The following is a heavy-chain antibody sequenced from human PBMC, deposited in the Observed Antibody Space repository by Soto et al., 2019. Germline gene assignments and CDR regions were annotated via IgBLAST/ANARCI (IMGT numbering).Heavy chain of an antibody. CDR3: ATFYGGDCTTTTCYGDFDY. CDR2: IIPLFGIT. CDR1: GGIFNRYS. Sequence: QVQLVQSGAEVKKPGSSVKVSCKASGGIFNRYSVSWVRQAPGQGLEWMGRIIPLFGITNYAQKFQGRVMITADKSTNTAYMEVNGLRSEDTALYYCATFYGGDCTTTTCYGDFDYWGQGPLVTVTS. D-gene: IGHD2-2*01. V-gene: IGHV1-69*02. J-gene: IGHJ4*02.